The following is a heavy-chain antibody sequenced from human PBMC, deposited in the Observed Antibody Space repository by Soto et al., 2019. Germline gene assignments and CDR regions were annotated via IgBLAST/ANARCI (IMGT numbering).Heavy chain of an antibody. D-gene: IGHD6-19*01. V-gene: IGHV3-23*01. J-gene: IGHJ4*02. Sequence: GGSLRLSCAASGFTFSSYAMSWVRQAPGKGLEWVSAISGSGGSTYYADSVKGRFTISRDNSKNTRYLQMNSLRAEDTAVYYCAKVGSRLAVAGKQHDYWGQGTLVTVSS. CDR2: ISGSGGST. CDR1: GFTFSSYA. CDR3: AKVGSRLAVAGKQHDY.